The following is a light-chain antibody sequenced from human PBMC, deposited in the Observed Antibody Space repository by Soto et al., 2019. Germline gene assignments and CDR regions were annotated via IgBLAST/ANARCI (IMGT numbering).Light chain of an antibody. V-gene: IGKV1-12*01. Sequence: DIQMTQSPSSVSASVGDRVTITCRASQGISSWLAWYQQKPGKAPKLLIYAASSLESGVPSRFSGSGSVTDFTLTINCLPPEVFATYSCKQAYSLPHTFVVGTKFDIK. CDR3: KQAYSLPHT. CDR2: AAS. J-gene: IGKJ4*01. CDR1: QGISSW.